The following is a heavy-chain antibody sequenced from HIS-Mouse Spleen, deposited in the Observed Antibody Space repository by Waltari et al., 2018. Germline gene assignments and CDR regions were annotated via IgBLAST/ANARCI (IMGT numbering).Heavy chain of an antibody. CDR1: GGPISSYY. J-gene: IGHJ4*02. Sequence: QVQLQESGPGLVTPSETLSLTCTVSGGPISSYYWSWIRQPPGQGLEWIGYIYYSGSTNYNPSLKSRITISVDTSKNQFSLKLSSVTAADTAVYYCARGLVAAGIFDYWGQGTLVTVSS. V-gene: IGHV4-59*01. D-gene: IGHD1-26*01. CDR2: IYYSGST. CDR3: ARGLVAAGIFDY.